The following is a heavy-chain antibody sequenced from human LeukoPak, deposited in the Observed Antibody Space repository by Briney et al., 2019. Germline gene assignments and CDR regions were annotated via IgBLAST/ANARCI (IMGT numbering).Heavy chain of an antibody. D-gene: IGHD2-2*01. Sequence: PGGSLRLSCAASGFTFSSYAMSWVRQAPGKGLEWVSAISGSGGSTYYADSVKGRFTISRDNSKNTLYLQMSSLRAEDTAVYYCVKRSYCSSTSCSFDYWGQGTLVTVSS. V-gene: IGHV3-23*01. CDR2: ISGSGGST. J-gene: IGHJ4*02. CDR1: GFTFSSYA. CDR3: VKRSYCSSTSCSFDY.